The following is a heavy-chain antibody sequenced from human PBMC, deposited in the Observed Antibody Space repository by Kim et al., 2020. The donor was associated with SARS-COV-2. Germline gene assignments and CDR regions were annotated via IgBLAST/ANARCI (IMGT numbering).Heavy chain of an antibody. CDR3: ARDKKRTKSIAVAGFRLGGMDV. Sequence: ASVKVSCKASGYTFTSYAMHWVRQAPGQRLEWMGWINAGNGNTKYSQKFQGRVTITRDTSASTAYMELSSLRSEDTAVYYCARDKKRTKSIAVAGFRLGGMDVWGQGTTVTVSS. CDR1: GYTFTSYA. CDR2: INAGNGNT. J-gene: IGHJ6*02. D-gene: IGHD6-19*01. V-gene: IGHV1-3*01.